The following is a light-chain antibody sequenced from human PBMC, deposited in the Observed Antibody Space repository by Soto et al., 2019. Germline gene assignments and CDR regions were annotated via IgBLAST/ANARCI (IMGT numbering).Light chain of an antibody. CDR3: QQSYSTPTWT. Sequence: DIQMTQSPSSLSASVGDRVTITCRASESISSYLNWYQQKPGKAPKLLIYAASSLQSGVPSRFIGSGAGTYFTLTISSRQPEDFATYYCQQSYSTPTWTFGQGTKVEIK. J-gene: IGKJ1*01. V-gene: IGKV1-39*01. CDR2: AAS. CDR1: ESISSY.